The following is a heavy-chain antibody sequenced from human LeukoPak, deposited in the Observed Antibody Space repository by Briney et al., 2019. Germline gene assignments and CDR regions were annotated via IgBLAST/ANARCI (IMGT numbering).Heavy chain of an antibody. J-gene: IGHJ4*02. Sequence: GGSLRLSCAASGFTFSSYWMNWARQAPGKGLEWVSYISSSSSTIYYADSVKGRFTISRDNAKNSLYLQMNSLRAEDTAVYYCARGAYYYEDWGQGTLVTVSS. V-gene: IGHV3-48*01. CDR1: GFTFSSYW. CDR3: ARGAYYYED. D-gene: IGHD3-22*01. CDR2: ISSSSSTI.